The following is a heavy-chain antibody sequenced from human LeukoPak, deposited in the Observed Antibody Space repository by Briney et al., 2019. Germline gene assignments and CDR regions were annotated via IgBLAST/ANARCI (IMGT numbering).Heavy chain of an antibody. J-gene: IGHJ4*02. V-gene: IGHV3-7*01. D-gene: IGHD3-16*02. Sequence: GGSLRLSCAASGFTFSSYWMSWVRQAPGKGLEWVVNIKQDGSEKYYVDSVKGRFTISRDNAKNSLYLQMNSLRAEDTAVYYCARDFNDYVWGSYRYPDYFDYWGQGTLVTVSS. CDR2: IKQDGSEK. CDR3: ARDFNDYVWGSYRYPDYFDY. CDR1: GFTFSSYW.